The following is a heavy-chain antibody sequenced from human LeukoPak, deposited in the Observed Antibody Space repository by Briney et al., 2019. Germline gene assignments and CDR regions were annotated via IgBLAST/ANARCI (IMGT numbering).Heavy chain of an antibody. D-gene: IGHD6-13*01. CDR3: ARDLRYSSSWPPGLGY. CDR1: GYTFTSYY. J-gene: IGHJ4*02. Sequence: GASVKVSCKASGYTFTSYYMHWVRQAPGQGLEWMGIINPSGGSTSYAQKFQGRVTMTRDTSTSTVYMELSSLRSEDTAVYYCARDLRYSSSWPPGLGYWGQGTLVTVSS. V-gene: IGHV1-46*01. CDR2: INPSGGST.